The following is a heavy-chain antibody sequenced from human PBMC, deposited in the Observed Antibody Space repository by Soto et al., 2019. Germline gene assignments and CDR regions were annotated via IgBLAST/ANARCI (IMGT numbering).Heavy chain of an antibody. CDR3: AKSGQTYSSSSNWFDP. J-gene: IGHJ5*02. CDR2: IYTSGST. D-gene: IGHD6-6*01. V-gene: IGHV4-4*07. Sequence: SETLSLTCTVSGGSISSYYWSWIRQPAGKGLEWIGRIYTSGSTNYNPSLKSRVTMSVDTSKNQFSLKLSSVTAADTAVYYCAKSGQTYSSSSNWFDPWGKGTLVTVSS. CDR1: GGSISSYY.